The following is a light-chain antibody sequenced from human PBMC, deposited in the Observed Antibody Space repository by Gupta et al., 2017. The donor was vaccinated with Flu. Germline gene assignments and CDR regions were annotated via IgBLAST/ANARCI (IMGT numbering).Light chain of an antibody. CDR1: SSDVGGYNY. J-gene: IGLJ2*01. CDR3: SSYAGSNNLG. Sequence: QSALTQPPSASGSPGQSVTLSCAGTSSDVGGYNYVSWYQQRPGKAPKLLIYEVNKRPSGVPDRFSGSKSGNTASLTVSGLQADDEADYYCSSYAGSNNLGFGGGTKLTVL. CDR2: EVN. V-gene: IGLV2-8*01.